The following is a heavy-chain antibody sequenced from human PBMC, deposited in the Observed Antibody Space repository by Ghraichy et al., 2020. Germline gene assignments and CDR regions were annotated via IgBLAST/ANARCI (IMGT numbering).Heavy chain of an antibody. CDR1: GFTFSSFS. J-gene: IGHJ4*02. D-gene: IGHD1-1*01. Sequence: GGSLRLSCAASGFTFSSFSMNWVRQAPGKGLEWVSYISSGGSAIYYADSVKGRFTISRDNAKNSLYLQMNSLRAEDTAVYYCARSSGRTTVDETDSWGQGTLVTVSS. CDR3: ARSSGRTTVDETDS. V-gene: IGHV3-48*01. CDR2: ISSGGSAI.